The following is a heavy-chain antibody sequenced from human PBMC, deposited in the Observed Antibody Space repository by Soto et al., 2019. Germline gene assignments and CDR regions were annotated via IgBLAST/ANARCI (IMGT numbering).Heavy chain of an antibody. J-gene: IGHJ3*02. D-gene: IGHD6-19*01. CDR2: LKQDGSEK. CDR1: GFTFSTYW. Sequence: EVQLVESGGGLVQPGGSLRLSCAASGFTFSTYWMTWVRQAPGKGLEWVANLKQDGSEKYYVDSVKGRFTISRDNANNSLYLQLSSLRAEDTAVYFCARSLGWRDAFDIWGQGTMVTGSS. CDR3: ARSLGWRDAFDI. V-gene: IGHV3-7*01.